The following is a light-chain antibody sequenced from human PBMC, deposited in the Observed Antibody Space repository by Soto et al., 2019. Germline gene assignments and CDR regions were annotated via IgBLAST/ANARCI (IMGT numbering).Light chain of an antibody. J-gene: IGKJ1*01. CDR2: GAS. Sequence: DIELTQSPGTLSLSPGERATLSCRASQSVSNNYLSWYQQTPGQAPRLLIYGASNRTTGIPDRFSGSGSGTEFTLTISSLQPDDVATYCCQHYNSYSEALGQGTKVDIK. CDR1: QSVSNNY. CDR3: QHYNSYSEA. V-gene: IGKV3-20*01.